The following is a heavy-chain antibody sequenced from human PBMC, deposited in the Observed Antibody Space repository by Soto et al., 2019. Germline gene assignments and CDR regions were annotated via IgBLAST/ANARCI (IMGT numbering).Heavy chain of an antibody. V-gene: IGHV2-5*02. D-gene: IGHD3-3*01. CDR1: GFSLSTSGVG. Sequence: QITLKESGPPLVKPTQTLTLTCTFSGFSLSTSGVGVGWIRQPPGKALEWLALIYWDDDKRYSPSLKSRPTIPEDAPKNPVVLTMPNMDPVDTATYYCAHHLLEFGVVNPNWFDPWGQGTLVTVSS. CDR2: IYWDDDK. J-gene: IGHJ5*02. CDR3: AHHLLEFGVVNPNWFDP.